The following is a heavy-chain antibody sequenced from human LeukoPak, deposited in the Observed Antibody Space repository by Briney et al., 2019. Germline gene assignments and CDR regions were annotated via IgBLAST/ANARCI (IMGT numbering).Heavy chain of an antibody. V-gene: IGHV3-23*01. CDR2: ISGSGGST. CDR1: GFTFSSYA. Sequence: GGSLRLSCAASGFTFSSYAMSWVRQAPGKGLEWVSAISGSGGSTYYADSVKGRFTISRDNSKNTLYLQMNSLRAEDTAVYYCAKDRSPHYYDSSGPLGYWGQGTLVTVSS. CDR3: AKDRSPHYYDSSGPLGY. J-gene: IGHJ4*02. D-gene: IGHD3-22*01.